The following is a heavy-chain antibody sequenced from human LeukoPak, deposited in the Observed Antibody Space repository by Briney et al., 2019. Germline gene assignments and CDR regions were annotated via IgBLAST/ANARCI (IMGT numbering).Heavy chain of an antibody. CDR3: ASPGYSSSWYYFYE. CDR1: GGSITGYY. V-gene: IGHV4-59*01. J-gene: IGHJ4*02. CDR2: IYYSGST. Sequence: PSETLSLTCTVSGGSITGYYWSWVRQPPGKGLEWIGYIYYSGSTNYNPSLKSRVTISVDTSKNQFSLKLSSVTGAGTAVQYIASPGYSSSWYYFYEGDQETLVSVSS. D-gene: IGHD6-13*01.